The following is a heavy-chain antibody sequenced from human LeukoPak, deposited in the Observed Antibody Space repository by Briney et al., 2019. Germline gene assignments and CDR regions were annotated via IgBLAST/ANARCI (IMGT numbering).Heavy chain of an antibody. Sequence: SVKVSCKASGGTFSSYAISWVRQAPGQGPEWMGGIIPIFGTANYAQKFQGRVTITADESTSTANMELSSLRSEDTAVYYCAREVDDYGGNSFDYWGQGTLVTVSS. V-gene: IGHV1-69*13. CDR2: IIPIFGTA. CDR3: AREVDDYGGNSFDY. J-gene: IGHJ4*02. D-gene: IGHD4-23*01. CDR1: GGTFSSYA.